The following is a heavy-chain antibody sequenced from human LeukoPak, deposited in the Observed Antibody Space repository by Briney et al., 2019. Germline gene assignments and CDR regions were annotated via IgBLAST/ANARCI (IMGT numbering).Heavy chain of an antibody. CDR2: ISASGTST. D-gene: IGHD3-22*01. CDR1: GFTFSSYG. Sequence: PGGSLRLSCAASGFTFSSYGMSWVRQAPGKGLEWVSAISASGTSTYYADSVKGRFTISRDNAKNSLYLQMNSLRAEDTAVYYCARVEVVVIHDAFDIWGQGTMVTVSS. J-gene: IGHJ3*02. V-gene: IGHV3-23*01. CDR3: ARVEVVVIHDAFDI.